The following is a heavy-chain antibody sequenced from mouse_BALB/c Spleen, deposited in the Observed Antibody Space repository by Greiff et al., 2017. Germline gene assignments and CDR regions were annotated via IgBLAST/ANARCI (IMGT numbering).Heavy chain of an antibody. Sequence: EVNVVESGGGLVKPGGSLKLSCAASGFTFSSYAMSWVRQTPEKRLEWVATISSGGSYTYYPDSVKGRFTISRDNAKNTLYLQMSSLRSEDTAMYYCARGYGYDGDWYFDVWGAGTTVTVSS. CDR2: ISSGGSYT. CDR1: GFTFSSYA. D-gene: IGHD2-2*01. V-gene: IGHV5-9-3*01. J-gene: IGHJ1*01. CDR3: ARGYGYDGDWYFDV.